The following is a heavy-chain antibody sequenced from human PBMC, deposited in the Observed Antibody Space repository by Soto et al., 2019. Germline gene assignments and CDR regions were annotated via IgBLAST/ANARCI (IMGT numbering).Heavy chain of an antibody. CDR2: INAGNGKT. CDR3: ARSPAQTAGWTRD. Sequence: ASVKVSCKASGYTFTTYTIQWVRQAPGQSPEWMGWINAGNGKTKYSQRFQGRVTITRDTSATTAYLELSSLTSEDTAVYCWARSPAQTAGWTRDWGQGTQVTSPQ. V-gene: IGHV1-3*01. J-gene: IGHJ1*01. D-gene: IGHD6-19*01. CDR1: GYTFTTYT.